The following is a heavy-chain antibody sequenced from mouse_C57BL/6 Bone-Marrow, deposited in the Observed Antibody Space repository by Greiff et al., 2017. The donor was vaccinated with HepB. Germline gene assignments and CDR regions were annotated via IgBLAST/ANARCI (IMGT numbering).Heavy chain of an antibody. D-gene: IGHD1-2*01. CDR2: ISGGGGNT. CDR1: GFTFSSYT. V-gene: IGHV5-9*01. Sequence: EVQLVESGGGLVKPGGSLKLSCAASGFTFSSYTMSWVRQTPEKRLEWVATISGGGGNTYYPDSVKGRFTISRDNAKNTLYLQMSSLRSEDTALYYCARAFLERPTWYFDVWGTGTTVTVSS. CDR3: ARAFLERPTWYFDV. J-gene: IGHJ1*03.